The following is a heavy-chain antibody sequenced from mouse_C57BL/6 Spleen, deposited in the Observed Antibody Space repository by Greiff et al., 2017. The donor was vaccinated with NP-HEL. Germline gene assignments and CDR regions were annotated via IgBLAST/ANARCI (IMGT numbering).Heavy chain of an antibody. CDR1: GFNIKNTY. CDR2: IDPANGNT. D-gene: IGHD1-1*01. V-gene: IGHV14-3*01. Sequence: EVQLQQSVAELVRPGASVKLSCTASGFNIKNTYMHWVKQRPEQGLEWIGRIDPANGNTKYAPKFQGKATITADTSSNTAYLQLSSLTSEDTAIYYCASLYYYGTPHYYAMDYWGQGTSVTASS. CDR3: ASLYYYGTPHYYAMDY. J-gene: IGHJ4*01.